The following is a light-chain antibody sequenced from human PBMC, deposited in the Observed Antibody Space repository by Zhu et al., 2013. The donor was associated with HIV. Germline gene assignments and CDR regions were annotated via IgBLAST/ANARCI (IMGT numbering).Light chain of an antibody. Sequence: EIVLTQSPATLSLSPGERATLSCRASQSISNYLAWYQHKPGQAPRLLIYDASSRATGIPARFSGSGSGTDFTLTISSLEPEDFAVYYCQQRSNWPVYNFGQGSKLEIK. CDR2: DAS. J-gene: IGKJ2*01. V-gene: IGKV3-11*01. CDR3: QQRSNWPVYN. CDR1: QSISNY.